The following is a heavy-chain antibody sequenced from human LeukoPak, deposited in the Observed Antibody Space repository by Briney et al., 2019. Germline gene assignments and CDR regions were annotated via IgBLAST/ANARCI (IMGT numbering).Heavy chain of an antibody. Sequence: GGSLRLSCAASGFTFSSYGMHWVRQAPGKGLEWVAVISYDGSNKYYTDSVKGRSTISRDNSRNTLYLQMNSLRAEDTAVYYCAKDRVLYDILTGYYDYWGQGTLVTVSS. CDR3: AKDRVLYDILTGYYDY. V-gene: IGHV3-30*18. D-gene: IGHD3-9*01. J-gene: IGHJ4*02. CDR2: ISYDGSNK. CDR1: GFTFSSYG.